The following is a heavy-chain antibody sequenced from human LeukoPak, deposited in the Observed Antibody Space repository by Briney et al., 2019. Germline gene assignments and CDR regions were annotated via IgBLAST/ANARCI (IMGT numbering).Heavy chain of an antibody. D-gene: IGHD6-13*01. CDR1: GFTFSSYA. Sequence: PGGSLRLSCAASGFTFSSYAMHWVRQAPGKGLEWVAVISYDGSNKYYADSVKGRFTISRDSSKNTLYLQMNSLRAEDTAVYYCARGHGGQQLFDYWGQGTLVTVSS. CDR3: ARGHGGQQLFDY. J-gene: IGHJ4*02. V-gene: IGHV3-30*04. CDR2: ISYDGSNK.